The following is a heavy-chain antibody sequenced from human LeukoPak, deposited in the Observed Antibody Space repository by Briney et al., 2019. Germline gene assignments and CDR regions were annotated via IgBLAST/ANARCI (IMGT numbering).Heavy chain of an antibody. CDR3: ARMSSGYGYYYYGMDV. V-gene: IGHV3-21*01. D-gene: IGHD3-22*01. CDR2: ISSSSSYI. J-gene: IGHJ6*02. CDR1: GFTFSSYS. Sequence: GGSLRLPCAASGFTFSSYSMNWVRQAPGKGLEWVSSISSSSSYIYYADSVKGRFTISRDNAKNSLYLQMNSLRAEDTAVYYCARMSSGYGYYYYGMDVWGQGTTVTVSS.